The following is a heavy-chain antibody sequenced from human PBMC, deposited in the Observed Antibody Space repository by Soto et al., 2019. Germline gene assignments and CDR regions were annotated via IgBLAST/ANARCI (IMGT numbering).Heavy chain of an antibody. CDR3: ASRDIVVVVAANGALDDAFDI. J-gene: IGHJ3*02. CDR2: ISSSSSYI. CDR1: GFTFSSYS. V-gene: IGHV3-21*01. D-gene: IGHD2-15*01. Sequence: GGSLSLSCAASGFTFSSYSMNWVRQAPGKGLEWVSSISSSSSYIYYADSVKGRFTISRDNAKNSLYLQMNILRAEDTAVYYCASRDIVVVVAANGALDDAFDIWGQGTMVTVSS.